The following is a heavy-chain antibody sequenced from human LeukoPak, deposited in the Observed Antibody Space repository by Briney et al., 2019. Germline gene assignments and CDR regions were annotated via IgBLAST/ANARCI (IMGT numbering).Heavy chain of an antibody. J-gene: IGHJ4*02. CDR3: ARDGGDYYDSSGYYY. Sequence: SVKVSCKASGGTFSSYAISWVRQAPGQGLEWMGGIIPIFGTANYAQKFQGRVTMTRDTSTSTVYMELSSLRSEDTAVYYCARDGGDYYDSSGYYYWGQGTLVTVSS. CDR2: IIPIFGTA. D-gene: IGHD3-22*01. V-gene: IGHV1-69*05. CDR1: GGTFSSYA.